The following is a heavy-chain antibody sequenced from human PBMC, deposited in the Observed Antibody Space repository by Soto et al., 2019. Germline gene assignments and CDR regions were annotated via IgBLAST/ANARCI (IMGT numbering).Heavy chain of an antibody. CDR2: INTDGSST. V-gene: IGHV3-74*01. D-gene: IGHD2-15*01. Sequence: EVQLVESGGGLVRPGGSLRLSCAASGFTFSSYWMHWVRQAPGKGLVWVSRINTDGSSTNYADSVKGRFTIFRDNAKKTLYLQMNSLRADDTAVYFCARALTRRPYWGQGTLVTVSS. CDR3: ARALTRRPY. CDR1: GFTFSSYW. J-gene: IGHJ4*02.